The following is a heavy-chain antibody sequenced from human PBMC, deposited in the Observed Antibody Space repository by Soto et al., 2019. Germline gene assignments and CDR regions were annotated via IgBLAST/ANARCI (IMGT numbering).Heavy chain of an antibody. CDR1: GGSFSGYY. CDR2: INHSRST. Sequence: QVQLQQWGAGLLKPSETLSLTCAVYGGSFSGYYWSWIRQPPGKGLEWIGEINHSRSTNYNPSLKSRVTISVDTSKNQFSLKLSSVTAADTAVYYCARGRLLGDYFDYWGQGTLVTVSS. J-gene: IGHJ4*02. CDR3: ARGRLLGDYFDY. V-gene: IGHV4-34*01. D-gene: IGHD3-16*01.